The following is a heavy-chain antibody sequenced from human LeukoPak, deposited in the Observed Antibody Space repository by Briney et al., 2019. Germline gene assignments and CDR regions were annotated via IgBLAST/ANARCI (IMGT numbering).Heavy chain of an antibody. CDR2: IWYDGTNK. V-gene: IGHV3-33*01. J-gene: IGHJ4*02. D-gene: IGHD3-22*01. Sequence: GGSLRLSCAASGFTFSSYGMHWVRQAPGKGLEWVALIWYDGTNKYYADSVRGRFTISRDNSKNTLYLQMNSLSAEDTAVYYCVTTSSDPQDSSGYLGYWGQGTLVTVSS. CDR3: VTTSSDPQDSSGYLGY. CDR1: GFTFSSYG.